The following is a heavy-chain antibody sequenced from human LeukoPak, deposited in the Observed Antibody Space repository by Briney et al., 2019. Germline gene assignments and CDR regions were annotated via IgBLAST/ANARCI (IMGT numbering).Heavy chain of an antibody. CDR2: IYYSGST. Sequence: KASETLSLTCTVSGGSISSYYWSWIRQPPGKGLEWIGHIYYSGSTNYNPSLKSRVTISVDTSKNQFSLKLSSVTAADTAVYYCARISSSNWYNERGAFDVWGQGTMVTVSS. CDR1: GGSISSYY. CDR3: ARISSSNWYNERGAFDV. J-gene: IGHJ3*01. V-gene: IGHV4-59*01. D-gene: IGHD6-13*01.